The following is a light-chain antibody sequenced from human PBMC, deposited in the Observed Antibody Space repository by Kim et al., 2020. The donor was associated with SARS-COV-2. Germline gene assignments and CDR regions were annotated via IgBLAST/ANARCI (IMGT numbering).Light chain of an antibody. CDR2: CAS. V-gene: IGKV4-1*01. Sequence: TATLNGKSSQTVLDNYNNKNYLAWYQQKPGQAPKLLIYCASIRESGVSDRFSGSGSETDFTLTISSLQAEDVAVYYCQQYYSTPPSFGQGTKLEI. CDR3: QQYYSTPPS. J-gene: IGKJ2*03. CDR1: QTVLDNYNNKNY.